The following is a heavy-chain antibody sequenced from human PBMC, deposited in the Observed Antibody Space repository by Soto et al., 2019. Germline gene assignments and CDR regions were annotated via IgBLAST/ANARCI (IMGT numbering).Heavy chain of an antibody. CDR2: ISYSGST. V-gene: IGHV4-39*01. CDR3: ATLPPRIVVVVTPIPT. D-gene: IGHD2-8*02. CDR1: GGSISSDSYY. Sequence: PSETLSLTCTVSGGSISSDSYYWGWIRQSPEKGLEWIASISYSGSTYYNPTLKSRLIISVDTSKNQFSLMLSSVTAADTAVYYCATLPPRIVVVVTPIPTWGQGTLVTVSS. J-gene: IGHJ5*02.